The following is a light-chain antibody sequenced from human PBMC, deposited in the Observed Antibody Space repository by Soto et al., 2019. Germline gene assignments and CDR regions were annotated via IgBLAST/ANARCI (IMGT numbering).Light chain of an antibody. CDR2: EGS. CDR3: CSYAGSKTWV. Sequence: QSVLTQPASVSASPGQSITISCTGTSSDIGTYNYVSWYQQHPGKAPKVMIYEGSKRPSGVSNRFSGSKSGNTASLTISGLQAEDEADYYCCSYAGSKTWVFGGGTKLTVL. J-gene: IGLJ3*02. V-gene: IGLV2-23*01. CDR1: SSDIGTYNY.